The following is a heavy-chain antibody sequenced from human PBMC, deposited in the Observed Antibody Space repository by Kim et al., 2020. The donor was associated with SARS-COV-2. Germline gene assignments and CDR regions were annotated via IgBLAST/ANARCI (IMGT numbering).Heavy chain of an antibody. CDR3: ARVTYYDFWSGLDALYYFDY. J-gene: IGHJ4*02. Sequence: FTISRDNAKNSLYLQMNSLRTEDTAVYYCARVTYYDFWSGLDALYYFDYWGQGTLVTVSS. V-gene: IGHV3-11*06. D-gene: IGHD3-3*01.